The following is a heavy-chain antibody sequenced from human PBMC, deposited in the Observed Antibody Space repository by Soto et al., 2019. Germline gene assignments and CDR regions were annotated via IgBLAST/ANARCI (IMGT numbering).Heavy chain of an antibody. V-gene: IGHV1-69*05. J-gene: IGHJ4*02. D-gene: IGHD5-12*01. CDR3: ARGLGSGYDPGDY. CDR1: GDTFTIFA. Sequence: QVQLVQSGAEVKKPGSSVKVSCKASGDTFTIFAISWVRQAPGQGLEWMGGIIPTIGTTNYAQRFQGRITXTXDXTTGTAYMELSSLKSEDTAVYYCARGLGSGYDPGDYWGQGTLVTVSS. CDR2: IIPTIGTT.